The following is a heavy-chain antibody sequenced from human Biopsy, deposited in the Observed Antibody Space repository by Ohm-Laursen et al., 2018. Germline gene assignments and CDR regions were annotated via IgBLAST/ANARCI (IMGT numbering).Heavy chain of an antibody. D-gene: IGHD3-9*01. Sequence: TLSLTCCVSGASVKTSGYFWAWIRQRPGKGLEWIGYISYNERTHYNPSLTSRLAISFDTSNNRISLQLRSVSVADTAVYYCVREPKTGTAEAWYFDLWGRGSPVIVPS. CDR2: ISYNERT. V-gene: IGHV4-31*03. J-gene: IGHJ2*01. CDR1: GASVKTSGYF. CDR3: VREPKTGTAEAWYFDL.